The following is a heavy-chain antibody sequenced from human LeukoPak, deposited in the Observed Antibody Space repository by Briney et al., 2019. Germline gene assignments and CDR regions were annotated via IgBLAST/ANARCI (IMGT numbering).Heavy chain of an antibody. CDR2: IYYSGST. CDR1: GGSISSGGYY. D-gene: IGHD6-13*01. CDR3: ARGLRGSSWYRGYFDY. Sequence: PSETLSLTCTVSGGSISSGGYYWSWIRQHPGKGLEWIGYIYYSGSTYYNPSLKSRVTISVDTSKNQFSLKLSSVTAADTAVYYCARGLRGSSWYRGYFDYWGQGTLVTVSS. V-gene: IGHV4-31*03. J-gene: IGHJ4*02.